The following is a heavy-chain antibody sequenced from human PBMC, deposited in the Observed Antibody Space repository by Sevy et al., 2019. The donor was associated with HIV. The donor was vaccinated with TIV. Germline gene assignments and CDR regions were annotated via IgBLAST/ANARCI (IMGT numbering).Heavy chain of an antibody. D-gene: IGHD3-22*01. V-gene: IGHV3-23*01. CDR1: GFTFTSYA. J-gene: IGHJ3*02. Sequence: GVSLRLSCKPSGFTFTSYAMSWVRQAPGKGLEWVSTIYGSGGATYYADSVKGRFTISRDNSKNTLYLQMNSLRIEDTAVYYCAGGRYDSSGSFDAFDIWGQGTMVTVSS. CDR3: AGGRYDSSGSFDAFDI. CDR2: IYGSGGAT.